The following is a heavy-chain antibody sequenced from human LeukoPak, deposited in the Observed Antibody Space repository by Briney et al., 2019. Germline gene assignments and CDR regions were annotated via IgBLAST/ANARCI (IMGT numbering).Heavy chain of an antibody. V-gene: IGHV3-53*01. CDR3: AREGYYGSGKAHYYYGMDV. CDR1: GFTVSSNY. Sequence: PGGSLRLSCAASGFTVSSNYMSWVRQAPGKGLEWVSVIYSGGSTYYADSVKGRFTISRDNSKNTLYLQMNSLTAEDTAVYYCAREGYYGSGKAHYYYGMDVWGQGTTVTVSS. D-gene: IGHD3-10*01. J-gene: IGHJ6*02. CDR2: IYSGGST.